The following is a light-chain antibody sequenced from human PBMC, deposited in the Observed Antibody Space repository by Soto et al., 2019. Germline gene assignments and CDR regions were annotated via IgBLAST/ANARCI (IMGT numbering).Light chain of an antibody. Sequence: ENVLTQSPATLSLSPGERATLSCRASQSVSSYLAWYRQKPGQAPRLLIYDASDRASGIPARFSGSGSGTDFTLTISSLEPEDFAVYYCQQRYNWPLTFGGGTKVEIK. CDR3: QQRYNWPLT. CDR1: QSVSSY. V-gene: IGKV3-11*01. CDR2: DAS. J-gene: IGKJ4*01.